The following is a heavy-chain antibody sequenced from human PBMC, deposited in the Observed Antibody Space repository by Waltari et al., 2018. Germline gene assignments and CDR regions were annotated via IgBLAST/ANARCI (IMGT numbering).Heavy chain of an antibody. J-gene: IGHJ2*01. D-gene: IGHD4-17*01. CDR2: MDPSDCNT. Sequence: EVQLVQSGAEVKKPGESLRISCQGSGYSFTRYWISWVRQMPGKGLEWMGKMDPSDCNTNYSPPFQGHVTISADKSISTADRQWSSLKASDTSIYYCASTTTGAYWYFDIWGRGTLVTVSS. CDR3: ASTTTGAYWYFDI. CDR1: GYSFTRYW. V-gene: IGHV5-10-1*03.